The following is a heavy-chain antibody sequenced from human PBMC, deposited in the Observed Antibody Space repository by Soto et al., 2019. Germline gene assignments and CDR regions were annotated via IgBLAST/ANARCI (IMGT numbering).Heavy chain of an antibody. J-gene: IGHJ4*02. D-gene: IGHD2-21*02. CDR1: GYTFTEYD. CDR3: EVTSGF. Sequence: GASVKVSCKTSGYTFTEYDLNWVRQAPGQGLEYMGWVSPENRNAGYAPQFRGRVSMTTDTSISTAYLELTNLTSEDTAVYYCEVTSGFWGQGTMVTVSS. CDR2: VSPENRNA. V-gene: IGHV1-8*01.